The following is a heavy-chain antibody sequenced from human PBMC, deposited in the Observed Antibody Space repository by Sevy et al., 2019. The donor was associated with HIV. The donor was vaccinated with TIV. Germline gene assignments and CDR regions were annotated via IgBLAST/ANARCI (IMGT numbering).Heavy chain of an antibody. CDR1: GFTFSSYS. D-gene: IGHD6-6*01. J-gene: IGHJ4*02. V-gene: IGHV3-21*01. CDR2: IRSSNNYL. Sequence: GGSLRLSCAASGFTFSSYSMNWVRQAPGKGLEWVSSIRSSNNYLYYADSLKGRFTISRDNAKNSLYLQMNSLRAEDTAVYYCARDLREYSSSSKYYFDYWGQGILVIVSS. CDR3: ARDLREYSSSSKYYFDY.